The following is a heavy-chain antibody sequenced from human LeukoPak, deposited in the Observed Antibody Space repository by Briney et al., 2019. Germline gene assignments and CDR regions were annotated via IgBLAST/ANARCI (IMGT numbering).Heavy chain of an antibody. Sequence: GGSLRLSCAASGFTLSSSAMSWVRQAPGKGLEWVSVISGSSGSTYYADSVKGRFTVTRDISKNTLYLQMNRLRADDTAVYYCAKDRFYDILTGYPEYWGQGTLVTVSS. V-gene: IGHV3-23*01. CDR2: ISGSSGST. CDR3: AKDRFYDILTGYPEY. CDR1: GFTLSSSA. D-gene: IGHD3-9*01. J-gene: IGHJ4*02.